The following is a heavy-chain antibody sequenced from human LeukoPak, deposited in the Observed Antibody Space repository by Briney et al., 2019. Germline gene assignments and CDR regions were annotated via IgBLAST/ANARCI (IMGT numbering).Heavy chain of an antibody. V-gene: IGHV5-51*01. CDR2: IYPDDSDT. Sequence: GESLKISCKGSGYRFNAYWIAWVRQMPGKGLEWMGIIYPDDSDTRYSPSFQGQVTISADKSVRTAYLQWSSLKASDTAMYYCARRDRIGFRFDYWGQGTLVTVSS. CDR1: GYRFNAYW. J-gene: IGHJ4*02. D-gene: IGHD6-19*01. CDR3: ARRDRIGFRFDY.